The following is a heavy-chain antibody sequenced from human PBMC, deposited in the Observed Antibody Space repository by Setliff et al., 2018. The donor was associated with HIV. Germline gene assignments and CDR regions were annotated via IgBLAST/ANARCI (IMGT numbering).Heavy chain of an antibody. CDR3: ASRIYYYDSSRVLREEGFDP. D-gene: IGHD3-22*01. V-gene: IGHV4-61*09. CDR2: IYTNGYT. Sequence: SETLSLTCTVSGGSIRSGSYYWTWIRQPAGKGPEWIGHIYTNGYTNYNPSLKSRVTISADTSKNQFSLKLNSVTAADTAVYYCASRIYYYDSSRVLREEGFDPWGQGTLVTVSS. CDR1: GGSIRSGSYY. J-gene: IGHJ5*02.